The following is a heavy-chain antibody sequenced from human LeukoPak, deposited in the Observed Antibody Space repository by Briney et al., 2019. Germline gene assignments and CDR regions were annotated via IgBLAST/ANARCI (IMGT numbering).Heavy chain of an antibody. CDR1: GFTFSSYS. V-gene: IGHV3-21*01. Sequence: PGGSLRLSCAASGFTFSSYSMIWVRQAPGKGLELVSSISGTSSYIYYADSVKGRFTIPRDNAKNSLYLQMNSLRAEDTAVYYCVSSPRVAAQDVWGKGTTVTVSS. CDR2: ISGTSSYI. J-gene: IGHJ6*04. D-gene: IGHD6-6*01. CDR3: VSSPRVAAQDV.